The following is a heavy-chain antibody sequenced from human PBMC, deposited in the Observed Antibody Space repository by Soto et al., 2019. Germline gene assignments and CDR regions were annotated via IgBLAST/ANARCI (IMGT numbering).Heavy chain of an antibody. Sequence: GESLKISCKGSGYSFTKYWIGWVSQMPGKGLEWMGIIYPGDSDIRYSPSFQGQVTISADESVTTAYLQWSSLKASDTAMYYCARRDGAYGMDVWGQGTTVTVSS. CDR2: IYPGDSDI. CDR3: ARRDGAYGMDV. D-gene: IGHD4-17*01. V-gene: IGHV5-51*01. CDR1: GYSFTKYW. J-gene: IGHJ6*02.